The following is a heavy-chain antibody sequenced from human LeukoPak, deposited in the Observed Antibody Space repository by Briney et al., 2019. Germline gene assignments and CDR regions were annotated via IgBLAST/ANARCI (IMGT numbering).Heavy chain of an antibody. Sequence: ASVKVSCKASGGTFSSYAISWVRQAPGQGLEWMGGIIPIFGTANYAQKFQGRVTITADKSTSTAYMELSSLRSEDTAVYYCARAGGSGSSKIYNWFDPWGQGTLVTVSS. D-gene: IGHD3-10*01. CDR1: GGTFSSYA. V-gene: IGHV1-69*06. CDR3: ARAGGSGSSKIYNWFDP. J-gene: IGHJ5*02. CDR2: IIPIFGTA.